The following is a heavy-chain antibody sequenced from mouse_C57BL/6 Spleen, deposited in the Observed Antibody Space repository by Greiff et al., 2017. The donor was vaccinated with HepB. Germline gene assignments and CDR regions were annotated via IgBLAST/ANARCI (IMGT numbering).Heavy chain of an antibody. CDR3: ARNRVYYGNYQYFDV. J-gene: IGHJ1*03. Sequence: VQLKESGPGLVQPSQSLSITCTVSGFSLTSYGVHWVRQSPGKGLEWLGVIWSGGSTDYNAAFISRLSISKDNSKSQVFFKMNSLQADDTAIYYCARNRVYYGNYQYFDVWGTGTTVTVSS. CDR1: GFSLTSYG. V-gene: IGHV2-2*01. D-gene: IGHD2-1*01. CDR2: IWSGGST.